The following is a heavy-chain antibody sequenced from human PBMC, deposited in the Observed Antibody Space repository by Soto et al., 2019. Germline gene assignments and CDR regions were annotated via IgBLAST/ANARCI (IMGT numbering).Heavy chain of an antibody. CDR2: ISGSGATT. J-gene: IGHJ4*02. D-gene: IGHD2-15*01. CDR1: GFTFSSYA. V-gene: IGHV3-23*01. Sequence: EVQLLESGGGLVQPGGSLRLSCAASGFTFSSYAMTWVRQAPGKGLEWVSTISGSGATTHYADSVKGRFTISRDNSKNTLCLQMNSLRAEDTAVYYCAKDWLYCSGGSCPRPFDYWGQGTLVTVSS. CDR3: AKDWLYCSGGSCPRPFDY.